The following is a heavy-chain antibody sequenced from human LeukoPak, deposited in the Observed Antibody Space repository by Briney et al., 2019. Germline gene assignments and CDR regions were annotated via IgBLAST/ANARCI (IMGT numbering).Heavy chain of an antibody. CDR3: VKDIMGSTDYYGLDV. J-gene: IGHJ6*02. Sequence: AGGSLRLSCSASGFSFSNYDMHWVRQAPGKGLEYVSAISSNGGSTYYADSVKGRLTISRDNSKSTLYLHMSSLRPEDTAVYFCVKDIMGSTDYYGLDVWGQGTTVTVSS. V-gene: IGHV3-64D*09. CDR2: ISSNGGST. D-gene: IGHD3-10*01. CDR1: GFSFSNYD.